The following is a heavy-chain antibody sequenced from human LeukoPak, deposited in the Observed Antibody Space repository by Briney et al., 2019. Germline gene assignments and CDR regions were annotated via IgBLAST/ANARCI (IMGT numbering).Heavy chain of an antibody. V-gene: IGHV3-23*01. CDR3: ARSGGSGSDGPPYYYYYYMDV. D-gene: IGHD3-10*01. J-gene: IGHJ6*03. Sequence: PGGSLRLSCAASGFTFSSYAMSWVRQAPGKGLEWVSAISGSGGSTYYADSVKGRFTISRDNSKNTLYLQMNSLRAEDTAVYYCARSGGSGSDGPPYYYYYYMDVWGKGTTVTISS. CDR1: GFTFSSYA. CDR2: ISGSGGST.